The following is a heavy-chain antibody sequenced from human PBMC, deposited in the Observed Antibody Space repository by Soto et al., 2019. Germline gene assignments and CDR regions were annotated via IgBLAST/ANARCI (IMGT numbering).Heavy chain of an antibody. CDR2: INHSGSN. Sequence: SETLSLTCVVSGGSFSTYYYNWIRQSPGKGLEWIGEINHSGSNNYSPSLKSRVTMSLDTSKNQFSLKLTSVTAADTAVYYCARGGSNDWQVAFDVWGQGTMVTVSS. V-gene: IGHV4-34*01. CDR1: GGSFSTYY. J-gene: IGHJ3*01. CDR3: ARGGSNDWQVAFDV. D-gene: IGHD3-9*01.